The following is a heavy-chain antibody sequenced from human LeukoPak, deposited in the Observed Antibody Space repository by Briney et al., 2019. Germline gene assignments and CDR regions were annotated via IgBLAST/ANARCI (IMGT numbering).Heavy chain of an antibody. CDR2: IYYSGST. D-gene: IGHD2-2*01. CDR1: GGSISSYY. CDR3: AALDVVVPAAAPFDY. V-gene: IGHV4-59*01. Sequence: SETLSLTCTVSGGSISSYYWSWIRQPPGKGLEWIGYIYYSGSTNYNPSLKSRVTISVDTSKNQFSLKLSSVTAADTAVYYCAALDVVVPAAAPFDYWGQGTLVTVSS. J-gene: IGHJ4*02.